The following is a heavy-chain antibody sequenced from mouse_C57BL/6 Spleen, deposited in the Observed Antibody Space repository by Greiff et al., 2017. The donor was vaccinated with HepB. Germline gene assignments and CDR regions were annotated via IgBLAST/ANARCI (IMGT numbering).Heavy chain of an antibody. CDR1: GYAFSSYW. D-gene: IGHD1-1*01. CDR3: ARGCSTTVYAMDY. Sequence: VQLQQSGAELVKPGASVKISCKASGYAFSSYWMNWVKQRPGKGLEWIGQIYPGDGDTNYNGKFKGKATLTADKSSSTAYMQLSSLTSEDSAVYFCARGCSTTVYAMDYWGQGTSVTVSS. V-gene: IGHV1-80*01. J-gene: IGHJ4*01. CDR2: IYPGDGDT.